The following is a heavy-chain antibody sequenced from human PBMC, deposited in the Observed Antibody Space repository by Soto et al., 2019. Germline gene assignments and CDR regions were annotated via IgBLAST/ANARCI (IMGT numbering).Heavy chain of an antibody. CDR2: IHYTGSI. J-gene: IGHJ6*02. CDR1: GGSISSSSSY. CDR3: AREDDGGDRDYYGLDV. Sequence: SETLSLTCTVSGGSISSSSSYWGWIRQPPGKGLEWVGYIHYTGSIQYNPSLRSRLTISVDTSKNLFSLKLSSVTAADTAVYFCAREDDGGDRDYYGLDVWGPGTTVTVSS. D-gene: IGHD2-21*02. V-gene: IGHV4-30-4*08.